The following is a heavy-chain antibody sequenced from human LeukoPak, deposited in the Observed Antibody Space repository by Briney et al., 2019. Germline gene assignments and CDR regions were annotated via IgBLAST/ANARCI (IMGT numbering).Heavy chain of an antibody. CDR1: GFTVSSNY. CDR3: ARDGGNPYCGGDCYGLY. D-gene: IGHD2-21*02. V-gene: IGHV3-66*01. CDR2: IYSGGST. Sequence: GGSLRLSCAASGFTVSSNYMSWVRQAPGKGPEWVSVIYSGGSTYYADSVKGRFTISRDNSKNTLYLQMNSLRAEDTAVYYCARDGGNPYCGGDCYGLYWGQGTLVTVSS. J-gene: IGHJ4*02.